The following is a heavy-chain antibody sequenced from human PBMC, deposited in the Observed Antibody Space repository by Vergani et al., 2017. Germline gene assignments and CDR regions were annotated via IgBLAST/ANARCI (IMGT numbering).Heavy chain of an antibody. V-gene: IGHV4-34*01. CDR3: ARVPRGYQLLSYYYYYYMDV. CDR2: INHSGST. Sequence: QVQLQQWGAGLLKPSETLSLTCAVYGGSFSGYYWSWIRQPPGKGLEWIGEINHSGSTNYNPSLKSRVTISVDTSKNQFSLKLSSVTAADTAVYYCARVPRGYQLLSYYYYYYMDVWGKGP. D-gene: IGHD2-2*01. J-gene: IGHJ6*03. CDR1: GGSFSGYY.